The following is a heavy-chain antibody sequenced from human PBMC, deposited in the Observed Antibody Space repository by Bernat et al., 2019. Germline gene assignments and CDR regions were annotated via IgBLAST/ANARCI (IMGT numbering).Heavy chain of an antibody. CDR3: ARGINMGQGVIRY. V-gene: IGHV7-4-1*02. CDR1: GYTFTNNA. J-gene: IGHJ4*02. D-gene: IGHD3-10*01. Sequence: QVQLVQSGSELKKPGASVKVSCKASGYTFTNNALNWVRQAPGQGLEWMGWINTNTGNPTYVQGFTGRFVFSLDTSVSTAYLQITSLKADDTAVYYCARGINMGQGVIRYWGQGTLVTVSS. CDR2: INTNTGNP.